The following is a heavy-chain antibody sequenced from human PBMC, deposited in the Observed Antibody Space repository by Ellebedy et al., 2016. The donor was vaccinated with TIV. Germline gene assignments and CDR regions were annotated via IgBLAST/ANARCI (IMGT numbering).Heavy chain of an antibody. V-gene: IGHV3-53*01. J-gene: IGHJ4*02. CDR3: AGHGDRAMTH. CDR1: GFTVSSNY. Sequence: GESLKISCAASGFTVSSNYMTWVRQAPGKGLEWVSVIYSGGTTHYADSVKGRFTISSDKSKNTMYLQMNSLRAEDTAVYYCAGHGDRAMTHWGQGTLVTVSS. CDR2: IYSGGTT. D-gene: IGHD5-18*01.